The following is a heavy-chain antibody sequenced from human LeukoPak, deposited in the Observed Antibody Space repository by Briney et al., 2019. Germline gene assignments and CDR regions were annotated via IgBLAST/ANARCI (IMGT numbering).Heavy chain of an antibody. CDR2: ISQRGSP. CDR1: DGPFSGYY. CDR3: AALSGYNWNYVSFDY. D-gene: IGHD1-7*01. V-gene: IGHV4-34*01. J-gene: IGHJ4*02. Sequence: SETLSLTCAVHDGPFSGYYWSWIRQPPGKGLEWIGEISQRGSPNYNPSLKSRVTISINTSKKQFSVELSSVTAADTAVYYCAALSGYNWNYVSFDYWGQGTLVTVSS.